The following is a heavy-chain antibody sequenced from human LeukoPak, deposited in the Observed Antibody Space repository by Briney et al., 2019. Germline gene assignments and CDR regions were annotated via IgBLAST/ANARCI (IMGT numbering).Heavy chain of an antibody. CDR1: GFTFSSYE. D-gene: IGHD3-10*01. J-gene: IGHJ6*02. CDR2: IISSGSTI. CDR3: ARDRSGYYYGMDV. V-gene: IGHV3-48*03. Sequence: PGGSLRLSCAASGFTFSSYEMNWVRPAPGKGLEWVSYIISSGSTIYYADSVKGRFTISRDNAKNSLYLQMNSLRAEDTAVYYCARDRSGYYYGMDVWGQGTTVTVSS.